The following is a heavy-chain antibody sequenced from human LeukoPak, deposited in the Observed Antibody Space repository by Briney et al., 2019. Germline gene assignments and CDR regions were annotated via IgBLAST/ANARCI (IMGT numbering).Heavy chain of an antibody. CDR2: IYTSGST. J-gene: IGHJ3*02. CDR3: ARGSGRYAFDI. V-gene: IGHV4-61*02. Sequence: PSETLSLTCTVSGGSITSGSYYWSWIRQPAGKGLEWIGRIYTSGSTNYNPSLKSRVTISVDTSKNQFSLKLSSVTAADTAVYYCARGSGRYAFDIWGQGIMVTVSS. CDR1: GGSITSGSYY. D-gene: IGHD6-19*01.